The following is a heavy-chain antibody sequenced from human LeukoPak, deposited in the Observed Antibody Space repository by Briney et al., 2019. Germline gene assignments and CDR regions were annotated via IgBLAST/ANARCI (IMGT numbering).Heavy chain of an antibody. D-gene: IGHD5-12*01. CDR2: INPSGGST. V-gene: IGHV1-46*01. J-gene: IGHJ4*02. CDR1: GYSLTNYY. CDR3: ARGAPTTRIGAGRFDY. Sequence: GASVKVCCKAFGYSLTNYYVHWVRQAPGQGLEWMGEINPSGGSTSYAQKFQGRITVTRDTYTNTVYMDLSSLRSEDTATYYCARGAPTTRIGAGRFDYWGQGSLLTVAS.